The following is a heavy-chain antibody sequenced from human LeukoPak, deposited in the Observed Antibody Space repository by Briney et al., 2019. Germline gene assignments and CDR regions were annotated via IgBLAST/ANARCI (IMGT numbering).Heavy chain of an antibody. J-gene: IGHJ4*02. CDR2: ISYDGSNK. V-gene: IGHV3-30*18. CDR3: AKDPDYGDYVNYFDY. CDR1: GFTFSSYG. Sequence: PGGSLRLSCAASGFTFSSYGMHWVRQAPGKGLEWVATISYDGSNKYHADSVKGRFTISRDNSKNTLYLQMNSLRAEDTAIYYCAKDPDYGDYVNYFDYWGQGTLVIVSS. D-gene: IGHD4-17*01.